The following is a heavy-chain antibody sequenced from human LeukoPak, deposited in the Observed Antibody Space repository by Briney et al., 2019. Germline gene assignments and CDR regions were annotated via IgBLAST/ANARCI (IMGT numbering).Heavy chain of an antibody. CDR3: ARVRPEYSSHGYDFDY. CDR2: IYTSGST. V-gene: IGHV4-4*07. J-gene: IGHJ4*02. Sequence: SETLSLTCTVSGGSISSYYWSWIRQPAGKGLEWIGRIYTSGSTNYNPSLKSRVTMSVDTSKHQFSQKLSSVTAADTAVYYCARVRPEYSSHGYDFDYWGQGTLVTVSS. CDR1: GGSISSYY. D-gene: IGHD6-6*01.